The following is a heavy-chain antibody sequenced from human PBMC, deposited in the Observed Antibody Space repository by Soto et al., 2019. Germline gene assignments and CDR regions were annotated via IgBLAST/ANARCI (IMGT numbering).Heavy chain of an antibody. CDR3: ASIADFLFDY. D-gene: IGHD6-13*01. J-gene: IGHJ4*02. CDR2: IYYSGST. Sequence: SETLSLTCTVSGGSISSSSYYWGWIRQPPGKGLEWIGSIYYSGSTYYNPSLKSRVTISVDTSKNQFSLKLSSVTAADTAVYYCASIADFLFDYWGQGTLVTVSS. CDR1: GGSISSSSYY. V-gene: IGHV4-39*01.